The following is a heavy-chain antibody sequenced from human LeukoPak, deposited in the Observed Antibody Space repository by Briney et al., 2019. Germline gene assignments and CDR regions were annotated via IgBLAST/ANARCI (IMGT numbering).Heavy chain of an antibody. CDR3: ARRRYSSSSEDY. D-gene: IGHD6-6*01. Sequence: PSETLSLTCTVSGGSISSYYWSWIRQPPGKGLEWIGSIYYSGSTYYNPSLKSRVTISVDTSKNQFSLKLSSVTAADTAVYYCARRRYSSSSEDYWGQGTLVTVSS. V-gene: IGHV4-39*01. CDR1: GGSISSYY. J-gene: IGHJ4*02. CDR2: IYYSGST.